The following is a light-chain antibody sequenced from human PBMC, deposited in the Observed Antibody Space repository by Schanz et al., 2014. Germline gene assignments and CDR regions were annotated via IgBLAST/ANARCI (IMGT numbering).Light chain of an antibody. V-gene: IGKV1-5*03. CDR3: QQSYSTPLT. J-gene: IGKJ3*01. CDR1: QSISSW. CDR2: KAS. Sequence: DIQMTQSPSTLSASVGDRVAITCRASQSISSWLAWYQQKPGKAPNLLIYKASTLESGVPSRFSGSGSGTDFTLTISSLQPEDFATYYCQQSYSTPLTFGPGTKVD.